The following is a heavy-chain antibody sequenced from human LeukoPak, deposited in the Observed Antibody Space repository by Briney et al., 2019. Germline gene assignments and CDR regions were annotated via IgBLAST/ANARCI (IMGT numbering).Heavy chain of an antibody. Sequence: PSETLSLTCAVYGGSFSGYYWSWIRQPPGKGLEWIGEINHSGSTNYNPSLKSRVTISVDTSKNQFSLKLSSVTAADTAVYYCARGGPHAFDIWGQGTMVTVSS. CDR3: ARGGPHAFDI. V-gene: IGHV4-34*01. CDR2: INHSGST. CDR1: GGSFSGYY. J-gene: IGHJ3*02.